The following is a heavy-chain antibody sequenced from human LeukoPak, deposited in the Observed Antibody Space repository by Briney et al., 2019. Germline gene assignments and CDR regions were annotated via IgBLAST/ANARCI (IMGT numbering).Heavy chain of an antibody. CDR2: INHSGST. Sequence: SETLSLTCAVYGGSFSGYYWSWIRQPPGKGLEWIGEINHSGSTNYNPSLKSRVTISVDTSKNQFSLKLSSVTAADTAVYYCARRIMVRGVILYWGFWLDPWGQGTLVTVSS. CDR1: GGSFSGYY. V-gene: IGHV4-34*01. CDR3: ARRIMVRGVILYWGFWLDP. J-gene: IGHJ5*02. D-gene: IGHD3-10*01.